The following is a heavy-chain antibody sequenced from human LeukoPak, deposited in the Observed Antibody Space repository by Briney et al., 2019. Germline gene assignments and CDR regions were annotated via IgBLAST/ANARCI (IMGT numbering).Heavy chain of an antibody. CDR1: GFTFSSYS. V-gene: IGHV3-23*01. CDR3: AKGTLMVSTYDY. CDR2: ISGSGGST. D-gene: IGHD5-18*01. J-gene: IGHJ4*02. Sequence: GGSLRLSCVGSGFTFSSYSMNWVRQAPGKGLEWVSAISGSGGSTYYADSVKGRFTISRDNSKNTLYLQMNSLRAEDTAVYYCAKGTLMVSTYDYWGQGTLVTVSS.